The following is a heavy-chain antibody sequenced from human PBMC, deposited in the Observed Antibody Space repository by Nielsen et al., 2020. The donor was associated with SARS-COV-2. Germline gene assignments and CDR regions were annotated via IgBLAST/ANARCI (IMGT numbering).Heavy chain of an antibody. CDR3: VTGGQWLVRHPYGMEV. CDR2: ISASGSYK. CDR1: GLTFSTYS. V-gene: IGHV3-21*01. D-gene: IGHD6-19*01. Sequence: GESLKISCAASGLTFSTYSIMWVRQAPGKGLEWVSHISASGSYKYYADSVKGRFTISRDNAKNSVYLQMNSLRAEDTAVYYCVTGGQWLVRHPYGMEVWGQGTTVTVSS. J-gene: IGHJ6*02.